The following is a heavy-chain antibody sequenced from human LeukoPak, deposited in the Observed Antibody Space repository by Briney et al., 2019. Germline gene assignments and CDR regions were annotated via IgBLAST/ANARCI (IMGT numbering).Heavy chain of an antibody. CDR2: IYSAGST. CDR3: ASGGLGARKYYSDPFHY. D-gene: IGHD3-10*01. Sequence: GGSLRLSCAASGFTVSSNYMSWVRQAPGKGLEWVSIIYSAGSTYYADSVRGRFTISRDSSKNTVCLQMNSLRAEDTAVYYCASGGLGARKYYSDPFHYWGQGTLVTVSS. J-gene: IGHJ4*02. CDR1: GFTVSSNY. V-gene: IGHV3-53*01.